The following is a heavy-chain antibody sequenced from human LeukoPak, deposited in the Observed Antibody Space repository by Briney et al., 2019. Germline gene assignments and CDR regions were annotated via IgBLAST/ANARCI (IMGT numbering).Heavy chain of an antibody. J-gene: IGHJ6*04. D-gene: IGHD3-10*02. V-gene: IGHV3-7*01. CDR1: GFTFNGYW. Sequence: GGSLRLSCAASGFTFNGYWMSWVRQAPGKGLEWVANIKQDGSEKYYVDSVEGRFTISRDNAKNSLYLQMNSLRAEDTAVYYCAELGITMIGGVWGKGTTVTISS. CDR3: AELGITMIGGV. CDR2: IKQDGSEK.